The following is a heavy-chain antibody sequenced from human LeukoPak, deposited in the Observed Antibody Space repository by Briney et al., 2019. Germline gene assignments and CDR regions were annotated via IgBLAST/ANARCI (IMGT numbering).Heavy chain of an antibody. CDR2: TYYRSRWFY. J-gene: IGHJ4*02. D-gene: IGHD3-10*01. Sequence: SQTLSLTCVISGDSVSSNIAAWTWIRQSPSRGLEWLGRTYYRSRWFYEYAVSVKGRITINLDTSKNQLSLEMNSVIPEDTAVYYCARNLVHFDYWGQGTLVTVSS. CDR1: GDSVSSNIAA. CDR3: ARNLVHFDY. V-gene: IGHV6-1*01.